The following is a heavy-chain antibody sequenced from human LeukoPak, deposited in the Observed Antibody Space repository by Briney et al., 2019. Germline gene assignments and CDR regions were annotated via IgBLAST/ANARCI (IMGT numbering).Heavy chain of an antibody. V-gene: IGHV4-30-2*01. J-gene: IGHJ4*02. CDR1: GGSISSGGYS. D-gene: IGHD5-18*01. CDR2: IYHSGST. Sequence: SETLSLTCAVSGGSISSGGYSWSWIRQPPGKGLEWIGYIYHSGSTYYNPSLKSRVTISVDRSKNQFSLKLSSVTAADTAVYYCARAAMAVFDYWGQGTLVPVSS. CDR3: ARAAMAVFDY.